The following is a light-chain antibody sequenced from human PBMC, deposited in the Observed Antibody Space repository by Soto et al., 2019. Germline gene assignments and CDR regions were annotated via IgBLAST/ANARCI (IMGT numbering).Light chain of an antibody. Sequence: EIILTQSPDTLSLSQGEIATLSFSASQTVISNYLAWCQPRPGQAPRLLIYGASTRAACIPDRFSGSGAGTDFTLTITRREPEDSAVYFCQQYAGPPTTFGQGTQLE. J-gene: IGKJ5*01. CDR3: QQYAGPPTT. V-gene: IGKV3-20*01. CDR2: GAS. CDR1: QTVISNY.